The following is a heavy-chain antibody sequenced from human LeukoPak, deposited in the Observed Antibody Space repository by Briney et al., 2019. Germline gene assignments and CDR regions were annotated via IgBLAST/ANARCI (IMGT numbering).Heavy chain of an antibody. V-gene: IGHV4-4*02. CDR1: GGSISSYY. CDR2: IYHSGST. Sequence: SETLSLTCTVSGGSISSYYWSWVRQPPGKGLEWIGEIYHSGSTNYNPSLKSRVTISVDKSKNQFSLKLSSVTAADTAVYYCASSIAARLYYYYYMDVWGKGTTVTVSS. D-gene: IGHD6-6*01. CDR3: ASSIAARLYYYYYMDV. J-gene: IGHJ6*03.